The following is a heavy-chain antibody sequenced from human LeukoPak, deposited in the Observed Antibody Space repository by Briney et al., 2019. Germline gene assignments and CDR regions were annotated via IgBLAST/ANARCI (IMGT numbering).Heavy chain of an antibody. CDR3: ARGAITMVRGVIETSYYYYMDV. D-gene: IGHD3-10*01. V-gene: IGHV4-59*01. J-gene: IGHJ6*03. CDR2: IYYSGST. Sequence: SETLSLTCTVSGGSISSYYWSWIRQPPGKGLEWIGYIYYSGSTNYNPSLKSRVTISVDTSKNQFSLKLSSVTAADTAVYYCARGAITMVRGVIETSYYYYMDVWGKGTTVTISS. CDR1: GGSISSYY.